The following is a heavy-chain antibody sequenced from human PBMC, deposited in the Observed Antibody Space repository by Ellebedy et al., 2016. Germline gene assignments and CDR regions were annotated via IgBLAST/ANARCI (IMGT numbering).Heavy chain of an antibody. J-gene: IGHJ4*02. CDR2: IIPVFGAP. D-gene: IGHD5-24*01. CDR3: GRGQDMSTSSVDY. V-gene: IGHV1-69*13. Sequence: SVTVSCXASGGTFSTYAFSWVRQAPGQGLEWLGGIIPVFGAPNYAQKFQGSVTITADESTSTAYMELSSLRSEDTAVYYCGRGQDMSTSSVDYWGQGTLVTVSS. CDR1: GGTFSTYA.